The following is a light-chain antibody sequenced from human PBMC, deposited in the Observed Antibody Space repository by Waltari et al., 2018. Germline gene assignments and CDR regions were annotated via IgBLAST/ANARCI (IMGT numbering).Light chain of an antibody. V-gene: IGKV3-20*01. CDR3: QHYDDSAVT. J-gene: IGKJ4*01. CDR2: GTS. Sequence: DIVLTQSPGTLSLSPGDRGTLSCRASQSVSSISLSWFPEGPGQARRLLIYGTSRRGTDIPDRFSASGSGTDFTLTISRLEPEDFAVYVCQHYDDSAVTFGGGTKVEIK. CDR1: QSVSSIS.